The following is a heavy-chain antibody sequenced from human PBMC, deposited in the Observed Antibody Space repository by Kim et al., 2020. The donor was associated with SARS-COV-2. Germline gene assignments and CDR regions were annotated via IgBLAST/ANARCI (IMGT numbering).Heavy chain of an antibody. CDR1: GGTFSSYA. V-gene: IGHV1-69*13. Sequence: SVKVSCKASGGTFSSYAISWVRQAPGQGLEWMGGIIPIFGTANYAQKFQGRVTITADESTSTAYMELSSLRSEDTAVYYCARDPISSGWYGSYYFDYWGQGTLVTVSS. J-gene: IGHJ4*02. CDR3: ARDPISSGWYGSYYFDY. CDR2: IIPIFGTA. D-gene: IGHD6-19*01.